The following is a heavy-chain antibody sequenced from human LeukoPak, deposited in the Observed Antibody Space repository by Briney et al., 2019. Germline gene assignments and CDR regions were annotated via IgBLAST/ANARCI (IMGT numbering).Heavy chain of an antibody. CDR3: AKDDYYDSSGYLTQ. V-gene: IGHV3-23*01. D-gene: IGHD3-22*01. Sequence: PGGSLRLSCAASGSTFSSYAMSWVRQAPGKGLEWVSAISGSGGSTYYADSVKGRFTISRDNSKNTLYLQMNSLRAEDTAVYYCAKDDYYDSSGYLTQWGQGTLVTVSS. CDR2: ISGSGGST. J-gene: IGHJ4*02. CDR1: GSTFSSYA.